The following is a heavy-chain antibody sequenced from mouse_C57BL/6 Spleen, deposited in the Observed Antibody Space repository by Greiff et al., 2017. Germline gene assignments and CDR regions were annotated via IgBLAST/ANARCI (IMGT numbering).Heavy chain of an antibody. J-gene: IGHJ1*03. D-gene: IGHD4-1*01. Sequence: VQLQESGAELVKPGASVKISCKASGYAFSSYWMNWVKQRPGKGLEWIGQIYPGDGDTNYNGKFKGKATLTADKSSSTAYMQLSSLTSEDSAVYFCARAGRDWYFDVWGTGTTVTVSS. CDR2: IYPGDGDT. V-gene: IGHV1-80*01. CDR3: ARAGRDWYFDV. CDR1: GYAFSSYW.